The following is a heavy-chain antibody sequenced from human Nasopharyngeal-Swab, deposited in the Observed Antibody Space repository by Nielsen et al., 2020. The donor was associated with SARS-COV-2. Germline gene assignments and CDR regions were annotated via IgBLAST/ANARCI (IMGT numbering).Heavy chain of an antibody. CDR1: GYTFTTYV. D-gene: IGHD3-22*01. CDR2: INAGNGNT. Sequence: ASVKVSCKASGYTFTTYVMHWVRQAPGQRLEWMGWINAGNGNTKYSQKFQGRVTITRDTSASTAYMELSSLRSEDTAVYYCARTYYYDSSGYYSGVDVWGQGTTVTVSS. J-gene: IGHJ6*02. V-gene: IGHV1-3*01. CDR3: ARTYYYDSSGYYSGVDV.